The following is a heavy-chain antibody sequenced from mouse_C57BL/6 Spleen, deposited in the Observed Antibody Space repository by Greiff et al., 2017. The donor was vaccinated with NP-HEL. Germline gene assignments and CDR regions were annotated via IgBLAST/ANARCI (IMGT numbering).Heavy chain of an antibody. Sequence: VQLQQPGAELVKPGASVKMSCKASGYTFTSYWITWVKQRPGQGLEWIGDIYPGSGSTNYNEKFKSKATLTVDTSSSTAYMQLSSLTSEDSAVYYCARWPLYYYGSSYFDYWGQGTTLTVSS. J-gene: IGHJ2*01. V-gene: IGHV1-55*01. D-gene: IGHD1-1*01. CDR1: GYTFTSYW. CDR3: ARWPLYYYGSSYFDY. CDR2: IYPGSGST.